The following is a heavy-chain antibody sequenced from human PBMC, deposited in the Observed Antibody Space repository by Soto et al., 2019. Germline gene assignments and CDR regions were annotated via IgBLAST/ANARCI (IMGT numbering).Heavy chain of an antibody. CDR1: GYTFTRNR. J-gene: IGHJ6*02. D-gene: IGHD3-22*01. V-gene: IGHV1-18*01. CDR2: ISPNSGNI. Sequence: GVSVKVSCKTSGYTFTRNRISWVRQAPGQGLEWMGWISPNSGNIKYAQKLQGRVIMTTDTSTSTAYMELRSLRSDDTAVYYCVKDRDSNTWPSRDVWGPGTTVTVSS. CDR3: VKDRDSNTWPSRDV.